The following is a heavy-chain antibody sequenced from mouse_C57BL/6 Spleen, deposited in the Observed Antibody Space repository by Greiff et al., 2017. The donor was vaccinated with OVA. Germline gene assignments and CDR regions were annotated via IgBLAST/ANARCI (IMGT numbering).Heavy chain of an antibody. CDR3: ARSVVATRYFDV. J-gene: IGHJ1*03. Sequence: VQLQQSGAELVKPGASVKLSCKASGYTFTSYWMHWVKQRPGQGLEWIGMIHPNSGSTNYNEKFKSKATLTVDKSSSTAYMQLSSLTSEDSAVYYCARSVVATRYFDVWGTGTTVTVSS. CDR1: GYTFTSYW. CDR2: IHPNSGST. D-gene: IGHD1-1*01. V-gene: IGHV1-64*01.